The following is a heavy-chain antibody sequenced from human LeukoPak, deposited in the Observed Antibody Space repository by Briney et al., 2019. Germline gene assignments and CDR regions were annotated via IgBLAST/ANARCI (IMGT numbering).Heavy chain of an antibody. CDR3: ARDGYGDFEYFQH. Sequence: GGSLRLSCEASGFTVSSNYMSWVRQAPGKGLEWVSVIYSGGSTYYADSVKGRFTISRDNSKNTLYLQMNSLRAEDTAVYYCARDGYGDFEYFQHWGQGTLVTVSS. CDR2: IYSGGST. V-gene: IGHV3-53*01. J-gene: IGHJ1*01. D-gene: IGHD4-17*01. CDR1: GFTVSSNY.